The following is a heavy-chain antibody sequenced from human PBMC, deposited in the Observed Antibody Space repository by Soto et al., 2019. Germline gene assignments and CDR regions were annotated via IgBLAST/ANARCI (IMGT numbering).Heavy chain of an antibody. J-gene: IGHJ4*02. CDR3: AREADFASSGYVLDY. CDR1: GFTFNRYS. CDR2: VTSSSSSM. V-gene: IGHV3-21*01. Sequence: LRLSCAASGFTFNRYSMNWVRQAPGKGLEWVSSVTSSSSSMLYADSVKGRFTISRDDAKDSLFLQMNSLRADDTAVYYCAREADFASSGYVLDYWGQGTLVTVSS. D-gene: IGHD3-22*01.